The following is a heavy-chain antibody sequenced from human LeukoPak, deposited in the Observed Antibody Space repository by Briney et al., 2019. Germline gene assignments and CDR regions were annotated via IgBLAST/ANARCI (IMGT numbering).Heavy chain of an antibody. D-gene: IGHD3-10*01. CDR1: GYTFTDYY. CDR2: IKPNSGVT. Sequence: ASVKVSCKASGYTFTDYYIHCVRQAPGQGLEWMGWIKPNSGVTNYAQKFQGRVTMTRDTSISTAYMELSSLRPDDTAVYYCARVGAYPHNWSDPWGQGTLVTVSS. CDR3: ARVGAYPHNWSDP. V-gene: IGHV1-2*02. J-gene: IGHJ5*02.